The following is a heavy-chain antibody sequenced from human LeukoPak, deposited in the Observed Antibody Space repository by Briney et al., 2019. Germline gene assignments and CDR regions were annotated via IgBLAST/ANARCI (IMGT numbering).Heavy chain of an antibody. J-gene: IGHJ4*02. Sequence: SETLSLTCTVSGGSISSSSYYWGWIRQPPGKGLEWFGSIYYSGSTYYNPSLNSRVTISVDTSKTQFSLKLSSVTAADTAVFYCARLIYDSSGYYYGLGKYYFDYWGQGTLVTVSS. D-gene: IGHD3-22*01. CDR3: ARLIYDSSGYYYGLGKYYFDY. CDR2: IYYSGST. V-gene: IGHV4-39*01. CDR1: GGSISSSSYY.